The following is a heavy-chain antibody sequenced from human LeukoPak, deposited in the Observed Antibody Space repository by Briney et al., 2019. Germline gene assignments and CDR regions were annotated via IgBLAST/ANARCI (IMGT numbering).Heavy chain of an antibody. CDR1: GFTFSNYD. V-gene: IGHV3-21*01. D-gene: IGHD5-24*01. Sequence: GGSLRLSCAASGFTFSNYDMHWVRQAPGKGLEWVSAISSSSSYIYYADSIKGRFTISRDNAENSLYLQMNSLRAVDTAVYFCARGEEKATITALDSWGQGTLVTASS. CDR3: ARGEEKATITALDS. CDR2: ISSSSSYI. J-gene: IGHJ4*02.